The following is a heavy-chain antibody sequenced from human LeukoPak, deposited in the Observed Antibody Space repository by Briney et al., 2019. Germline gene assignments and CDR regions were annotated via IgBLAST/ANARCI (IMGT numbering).Heavy chain of an antibody. V-gene: IGHV4-30-4*08. J-gene: IGHJ4*02. CDR2: IYYSGST. Sequence: SETLSLTCTVSGGSISSSSYYWGWIRQPPGKGLEWIGYIYYSGSTYYNPSLKSRVTISVDTSKNQFSLKLSSVTAADTAVYYCARETHEYSSSYTDYSDYWGQGTLVTVSS. CDR1: GGSISSSSYY. CDR3: ARETHEYSSSYTDYSDY. D-gene: IGHD6-6*01.